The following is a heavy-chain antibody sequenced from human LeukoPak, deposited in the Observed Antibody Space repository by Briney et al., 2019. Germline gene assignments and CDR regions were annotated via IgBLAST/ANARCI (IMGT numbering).Heavy chain of an antibody. Sequence: SETLSLTCTVSDGSISSYYWSWIRQPPGKGPEWIGYIYYSGSTNYNPSLKSRVTISVDRSKNQFSLKLSSVSAADTAVYYCAWYSSGWYPDYWGQGTLVTVSS. CDR3: AWYSSGWYPDY. J-gene: IGHJ4*02. CDR1: DGSISSYY. D-gene: IGHD6-19*01. CDR2: IYYSGST. V-gene: IGHV4-59*01.